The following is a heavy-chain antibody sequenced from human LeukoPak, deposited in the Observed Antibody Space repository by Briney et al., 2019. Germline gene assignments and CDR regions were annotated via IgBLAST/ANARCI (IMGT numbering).Heavy chain of an antibody. CDR2: IIPILGIA. CDR1: GGTFSSYA. D-gene: IGHD4-17*01. Sequence: SVKVSCKASGGTFSSYAIGWVRQAPGQGLEWMGRIIPILGIANYAQKFQGRVTITADKSTSTAYMELSSLRSEDTAVYYCARELTTVTTNFDYWGQGTLVTVSS. CDR3: ARELTTVTTNFDY. V-gene: IGHV1-69*04. J-gene: IGHJ4*02.